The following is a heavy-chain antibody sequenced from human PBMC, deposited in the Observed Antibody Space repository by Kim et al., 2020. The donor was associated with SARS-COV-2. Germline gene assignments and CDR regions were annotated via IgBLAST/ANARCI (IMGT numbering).Heavy chain of an antibody. V-gene: IGHV4-31*03. D-gene: IGHD4-17*01. CDR3: ARDKDYGDYRLDY. CDR1: GGSISSGGYY. J-gene: IGHJ4*02. Sequence: SETLSLTCTVSGGSISSGGYYWSWIRQHPGKGLEWIGYIYYSGSTYYNPSLKSRVTISVDTSKNQFSLKLSSVTAADTAVYYCARDKDYGDYRLDYWGQGTLVTVSS. CDR2: IYYSGST.